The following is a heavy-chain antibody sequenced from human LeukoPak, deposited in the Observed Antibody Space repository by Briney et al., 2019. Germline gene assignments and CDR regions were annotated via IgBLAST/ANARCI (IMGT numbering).Heavy chain of an antibody. CDR1: GDTLSSYA. D-gene: IGHD3-9*01. CDR3: ARGPPTGYDILTGPYDAFDI. Sequence: GASVKVSCKVSGDTLSSYAISWVRQAPGQGLEWMGRIIPILGIANYAQKFQGRVTITADKSTRTAYMELSSLRSEDTAMYYCARGPPTGYDILTGPYDAFDIWGQGTMVTVSS. CDR2: IIPILGIA. J-gene: IGHJ3*02. V-gene: IGHV1-69*04.